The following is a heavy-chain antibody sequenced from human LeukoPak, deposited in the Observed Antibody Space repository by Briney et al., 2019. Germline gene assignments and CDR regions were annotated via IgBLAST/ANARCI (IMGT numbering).Heavy chain of an antibody. CDR1: GGSISSGGYY. V-gene: IGHV4-31*03. CDR2: IYYSGST. J-gene: IGHJ4*02. Sequence: SETLSLTCTVSGGSISSGGYYWSWIRQHPGKGLEWIGYIYYSGSTYYNPSLKSRVTISVDTSKNQFSLKLSSVTAADTAVYFFASWVGGSSAHFDYWGQGTLVTVSS. D-gene: IGHD6-6*01. CDR3: ASWVGGSSAHFDY.